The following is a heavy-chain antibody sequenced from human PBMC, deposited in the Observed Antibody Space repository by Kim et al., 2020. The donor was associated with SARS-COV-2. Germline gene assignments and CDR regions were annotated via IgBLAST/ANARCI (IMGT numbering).Heavy chain of an antibody. J-gene: IGHJ4*02. Sequence: WGSLRLSCAASGFTFSSYSMNWVRQAPGKGLEWISSISSSGSYIYYADSMKGRFTISRDNARASLYLQMNSLRAEDTAVYYCARVLTSGWSYFDYWGQGTLVTVPS. CDR1: GFTFSSYS. CDR2: ISSSGSYI. V-gene: IGHV3-21*01. D-gene: IGHD6-19*01. CDR3: ARVLTSGWSYFDY.